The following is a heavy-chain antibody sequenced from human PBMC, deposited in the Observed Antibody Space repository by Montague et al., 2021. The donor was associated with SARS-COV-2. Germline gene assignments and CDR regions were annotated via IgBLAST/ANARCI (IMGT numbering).Heavy chain of an antibody. CDR1: GGSISSYY. Sequence: SETLSLTCTVSGGSISSYYWSWIRQPPGKGLEWIGYIYYSGSINYNPSLKSRVTISVDTSKNQFSLKLSSVTAADTAGYYCARLGRYARSGYYLEDAFDIWGQGTMVTASS. V-gene: IGHV4-59*08. D-gene: IGHD3-22*01. J-gene: IGHJ3*02. CDR3: ARLGRYARSGYYLEDAFDI. CDR2: IYYSGSI.